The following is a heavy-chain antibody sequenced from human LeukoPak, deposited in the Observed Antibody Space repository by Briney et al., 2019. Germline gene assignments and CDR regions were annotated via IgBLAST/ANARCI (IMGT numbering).Heavy chain of an antibody. D-gene: IGHD3-3*01. Sequence: PGGSLRLCCAASGFTFSSHTMNWVRQAPGKGLEWVSSISSSSSYIYYADSVKGRFTISRDNAKNSLYLRMNSLRAEDTAVYYCARNYDFWSGYFNSVDSWGQGTLVTVSS. CDR3: ARNYDFWSGYFNSVDS. CDR2: ISSSSSYI. J-gene: IGHJ5*01. V-gene: IGHV3-21*01. CDR1: GFTFSSHT.